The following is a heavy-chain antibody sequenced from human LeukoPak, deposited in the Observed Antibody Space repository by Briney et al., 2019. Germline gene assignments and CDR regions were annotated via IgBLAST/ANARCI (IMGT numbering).Heavy chain of an antibody. Sequence: GASVKVSCKASGYTFTGYYMHWVRQAPGQGLEWMGRINPNSGGTNYAQKFQGRVTMTRDTSISTAYMELSRLRSDDTAVYYCLTYCSSTGCVYDYWGQGTLVTVSS. D-gene: IGHD2-2*01. CDR1: GYTFTGYY. J-gene: IGHJ4*02. CDR3: LTYCSSTGCVYDY. CDR2: INPNSGGT. V-gene: IGHV1-2*06.